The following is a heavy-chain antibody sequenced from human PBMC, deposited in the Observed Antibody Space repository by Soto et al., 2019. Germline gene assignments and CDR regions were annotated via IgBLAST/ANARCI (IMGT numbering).Heavy chain of an antibody. J-gene: IGHJ4*02. D-gene: IGHD2-15*01. V-gene: IGHV1-46*03. CDR3: ARETAQLICSGGSCYDFDY. Sequence: ASVKVSCKASGYTFTSYYMHWVRQAPGQGLEWMGIINPSGGSTSYAQKFQGRVTMTRDTSTSTVYMELSSLRSEDTAVYYCARETAQLICSGGSCYDFDYWGQGTLVTVSS. CDR1: GYTFTSYY. CDR2: INPSGGST.